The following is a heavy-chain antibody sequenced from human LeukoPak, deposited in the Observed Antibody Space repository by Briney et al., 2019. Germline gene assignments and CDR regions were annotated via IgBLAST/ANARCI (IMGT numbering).Heavy chain of an antibody. CDR3: ARLSGSYYFDY. CDR1: GLNFGRHW. V-gene: IGHV3-23*01. D-gene: IGHD1-26*01. J-gene: IGHJ4*02. CDR2: ISGSGGST. Sequence: GGSLRLSCAASGLNFGRHWMHWVRQAPGKGLEWVSAISGSGGSTYYADSVKGRFTISRDNSKNTLYLQMNSLRAEDTAVYYCARLSGSYYFDYWGQGTLVTVSS.